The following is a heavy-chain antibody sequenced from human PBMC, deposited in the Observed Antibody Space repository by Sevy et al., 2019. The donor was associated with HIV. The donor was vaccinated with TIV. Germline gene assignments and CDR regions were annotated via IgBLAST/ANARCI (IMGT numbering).Heavy chain of an antibody. CDR3: VKDQGGYNYAPGY. CDR2: ISYDGNIQ. CDR1: GLTFSTYG. D-gene: IGHD5-18*01. V-gene: IGHV3-30*18. J-gene: IGHJ4*02. Sequence: GGSLRLSCAASGLTFSTYGMHWVRQAPDKGLEWVAVISYDGNIQYYADSVKGRFTVSRDNSKNTLYLQMNSLRAEDSAVYYCVKDQGGYNYAPGYWGQGTLVTVSS.